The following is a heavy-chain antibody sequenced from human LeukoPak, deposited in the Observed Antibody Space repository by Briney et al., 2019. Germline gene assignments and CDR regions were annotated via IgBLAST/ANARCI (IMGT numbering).Heavy chain of an antibody. J-gene: IGHJ4*02. D-gene: IGHD6-13*01. V-gene: IGHV1-18*01. CDR2: ISAYNGNT. CDR3: ARGHSSSWPDY. CDR1: GYTFTSYG. Sequence: ASVTVSSTASGYTFTSYGISWVRQAPGQGLEWMGWISAYNGNTNYAQKLQGGVTMTTDTSTSTAYMELRSLRSDDTAVYYCARGHSSSWPDYWGQGTLVTVSS.